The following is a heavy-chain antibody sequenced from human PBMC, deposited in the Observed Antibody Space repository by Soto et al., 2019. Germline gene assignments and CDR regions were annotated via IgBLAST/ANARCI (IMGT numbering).Heavy chain of an antibody. D-gene: IGHD3-22*01. CDR3: AKDLSSLGWLALGAPFDS. V-gene: IGHV3-23*01. CDR1: GFTFSTYA. J-gene: IGHJ4*02. Sequence: GGSLRLSCAASGFTFSTYALYWVRQAPGKGLEWVSHISGGGVSAFYLDSVKGRFTISSDNSKNTLSLQMSSLRVEDTAIYFCAKDLSSLGWLALGAPFDSWGQGTLVTVSS. CDR2: ISGGGVSA.